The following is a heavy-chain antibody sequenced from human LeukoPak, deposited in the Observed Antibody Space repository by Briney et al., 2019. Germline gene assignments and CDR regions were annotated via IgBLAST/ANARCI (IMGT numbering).Heavy chain of an antibody. Sequence: GGSLRLSCAASGFTVSSNYVNWVRQAPGKGLEWVSYISSSSTIYYADSVKGRFTISRDNAKNSLYLQMNSLRAEDTAVYYCASLSVYDAFDIWGQGTMVTVSS. D-gene: IGHD2-8*01. CDR3: ASLSVYDAFDI. J-gene: IGHJ3*02. CDR1: GFTVSSNY. CDR2: ISSSSTI. V-gene: IGHV3-69-1*01.